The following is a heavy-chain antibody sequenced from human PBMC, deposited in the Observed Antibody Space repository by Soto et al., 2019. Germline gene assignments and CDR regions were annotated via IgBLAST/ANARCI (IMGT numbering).Heavy chain of an antibody. CDR1: GGSISSYY. Sequence: ASETLSLTCTVSGGSISSYYWSWIRQPPGKGLEWIGYIYYSGSTNYNPSLKSRVTISVDTSKNQFSLKLSSVTAADTAVYYCASRPYSSSWFDPWGQETLVTVSS. CDR2: IYYSGST. CDR3: ASRPYSSSWFDP. V-gene: IGHV4-59*08. D-gene: IGHD6-13*01. J-gene: IGHJ5*02.